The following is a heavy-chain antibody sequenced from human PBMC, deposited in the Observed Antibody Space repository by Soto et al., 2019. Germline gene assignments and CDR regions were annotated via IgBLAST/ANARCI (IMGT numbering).Heavy chain of an antibody. CDR3: ARMGGSGSYIRPGY. CDR1: GFTFSSYS. V-gene: IGHV3-21*01. Sequence: EVQLVESGGGLVKPGGSLRLSCAASGFTFSSYSMNWVRQAPGKGLEWVSSISSSSSYIYYADSVKGRFTISRDNAKNSLYLQMNSLRAEDTAVYYCARMGGSGSYIRPGYWGQGTLVTVSS. J-gene: IGHJ4*02. D-gene: IGHD3-10*01. CDR2: ISSSSSYI.